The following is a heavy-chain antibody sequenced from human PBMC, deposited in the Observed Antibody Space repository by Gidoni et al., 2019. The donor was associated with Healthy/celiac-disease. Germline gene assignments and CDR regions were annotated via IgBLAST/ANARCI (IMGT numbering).Heavy chain of an antibody. V-gene: IGHV3-49*05. CDR3: TRFGPGGNLRFLEWLLLDY. CDR2: IRSKAYGGTT. J-gene: IGHJ4*02. D-gene: IGHD3-3*01. Sequence: EVQLVESGGGLVKPARSLRRSCQASELNLGAWARSWIRQAPGNGLEWVGFIRSKAYGGTTEYSASVKGRFTISRDESKSIAYLQMNSLKPEDTAVYYCTRFGPGGNLRFLEWLLLDYWGQGTLVTVSS. CDR1: ELNLGAWA.